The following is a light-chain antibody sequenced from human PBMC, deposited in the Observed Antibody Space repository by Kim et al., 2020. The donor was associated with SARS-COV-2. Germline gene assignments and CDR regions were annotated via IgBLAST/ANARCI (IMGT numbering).Light chain of an antibody. CDR1: QDINNY. CDR3: QQYHDLPF. V-gene: IGKV1-33*01. Sequence: SASVGDRVTISCQASQDINNYVNWYQQKPGKAPKRLIYDASNLETGVPSRFSGSGSGTDFTFTISNLQPEDIATYYCQQYHDLPFFGQGTRLEIK. J-gene: IGKJ5*01. CDR2: DAS.